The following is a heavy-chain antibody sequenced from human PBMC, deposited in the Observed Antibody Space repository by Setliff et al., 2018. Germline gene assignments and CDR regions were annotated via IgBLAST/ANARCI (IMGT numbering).Heavy chain of an antibody. Sequence: PSETLSLTCTVSGGSMIGGHYYWSWIRQLPGKGLEWIAYIYYSGNTYYNPSLKSRVTISVDTSKNQFSLKINSVTAADTAVYYCARGHCSSGECPNYFDPWGQGTLVT. V-gene: IGHV4-31*03. CDR3: ARGHCSSGECPNYFDP. J-gene: IGHJ5*02. D-gene: IGHD2-15*01. CDR2: IYYSGNT. CDR1: GGSMIGGHYY.